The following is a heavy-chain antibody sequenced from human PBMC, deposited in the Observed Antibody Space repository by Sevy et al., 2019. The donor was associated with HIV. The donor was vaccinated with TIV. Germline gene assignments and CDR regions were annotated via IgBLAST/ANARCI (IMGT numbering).Heavy chain of an antibody. Sequence: GGSLRLSCAPSGFTLNGYWMHWVRQAPGKGLEWVSYMNSDGTVIKYADFVQGRFIMSRDNAKNTLFLQMNSLTVADTALYYCVRGTSGWYCVDFWGQGTLVTVSS. CDR3: VRGTSGWYCVDF. CDR1: GFTLNGYW. D-gene: IGHD6-19*01. J-gene: IGHJ4*02. V-gene: IGHV3-74*01. CDR2: MNSDGTVI.